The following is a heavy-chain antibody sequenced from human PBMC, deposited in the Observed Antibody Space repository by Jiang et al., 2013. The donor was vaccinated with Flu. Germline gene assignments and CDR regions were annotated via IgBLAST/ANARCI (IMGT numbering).Heavy chain of an antibody. CDR3: ARRRVGAAAYYYYYGMDV. CDR2: IDPSDSYT. Sequence: EVKKPGESLRISCKGSGYSFTSYWISWVRQMPGKGLEWMGRIDPSDSYTNYSPSFQGHVTISADKSISTAYLQWSSLKASDTAMYYCARRRVGAAAYYYYYGMDVWGQGTTVTVSS. J-gene: IGHJ6*02. D-gene: IGHD6-13*01. CDR1: GYSFTSYW. V-gene: IGHV5-10-1*01.